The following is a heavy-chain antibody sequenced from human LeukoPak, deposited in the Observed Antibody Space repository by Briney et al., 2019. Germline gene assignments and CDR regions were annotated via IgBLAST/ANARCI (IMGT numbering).Heavy chain of an antibody. CDR2: IKSKTDGGTT. V-gene: IGHV3-15*01. CDR3: ATSGISGYRWYYSGMDV. CDR1: GFSFSNAW. J-gene: IGHJ6*04. D-gene: IGHD5-12*01. Sequence: GGSLRLSCAASGFSFSNAWMNWVRQAPGKGLEWIALIKSKTDGGTTDHAAPVKGRFTISRDDSKNTLYLQMNSLKTEDTAVYYCATSGISGYRWYYSGMDVWGEGTTVTVSS.